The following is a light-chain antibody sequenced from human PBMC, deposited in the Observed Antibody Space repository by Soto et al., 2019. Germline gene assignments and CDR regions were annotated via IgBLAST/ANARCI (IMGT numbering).Light chain of an antibody. CDR3: GTWDSSLSAKV. Sequence: QAVLTQLPSLSAAPGQKVTSSSSVRSSNIGNNYVSWYQQLPGTAPTLLIYDNNKRPSGIPDRFSGSKSGTSANLGITGLQTGDEADYYCGTWDSSLSAKVFGTGTKVTVL. V-gene: IGLV1-51*01. J-gene: IGLJ1*01. CDR2: DNN. CDR1: SSNIGNNY.